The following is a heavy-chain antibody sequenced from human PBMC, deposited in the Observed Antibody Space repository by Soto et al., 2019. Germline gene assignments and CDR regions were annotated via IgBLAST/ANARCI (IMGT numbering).Heavy chain of an antibody. CDR2: ISDDGSNK. J-gene: IGHJ4*02. CDR1: GFTVSSYA. V-gene: IGHV3-30-3*01. D-gene: IGHD2-21*01. Sequence: QVQLVESGGGLVQPGRSLRLSCAASGFTVSSYAMHWVRQAPGKGLEWVAVISDDGSNKYYADSVKGRFTISRDNSKNKRYLQMNSVRPENTAVYYCARDREGSLLAFSPKFEHWGQGQGVPVS. CDR3: ARDREGSLLAFSPKFEH.